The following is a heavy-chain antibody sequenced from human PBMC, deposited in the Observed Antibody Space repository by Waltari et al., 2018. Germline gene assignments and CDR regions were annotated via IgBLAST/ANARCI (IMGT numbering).Heavy chain of an antibody. CDR1: GFTFNTYW. CDR3: TTLARGESGDY. J-gene: IGHJ4*02. CDR2: INPDGSQK. V-gene: IGHV3-7*01. Sequence: EVQLVESGGGLVQPGGSLRLSCAASGFTFNTYWMKWIRQAPGKGVEGVANINPDGSQKFYVDSVKGRFTVSRDNAQNSLYLQMNNLRAEDTAVYYCTTLARGESGDYWGQGTLVTVSS. D-gene: IGHD3-10*01.